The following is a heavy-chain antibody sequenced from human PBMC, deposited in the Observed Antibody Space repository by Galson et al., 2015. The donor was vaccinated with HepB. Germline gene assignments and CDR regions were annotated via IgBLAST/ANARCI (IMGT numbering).Heavy chain of an antibody. Sequence: SLRLSCAASGFTFSNAWMNWVRQAPGKGLEWVGRIKSKTDGGTTDYAAPVKGRFTISRDDSKNTLYLQMNSLKTKDTAVYYCTTGPHRRVLRFLEWLLFWGQGTLVTVSS. J-gene: IGHJ4*02. V-gene: IGHV3-15*07. CDR2: IKSKTDGGTT. CDR1: GFTFSNAW. D-gene: IGHD3-3*01. CDR3: TTGPHRRVLRFLEWLLF.